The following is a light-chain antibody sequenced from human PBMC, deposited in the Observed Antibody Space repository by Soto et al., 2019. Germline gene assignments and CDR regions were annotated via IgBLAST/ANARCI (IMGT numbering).Light chain of an antibody. CDR1: QSVSNNY. V-gene: IGKV3-20*01. Sequence: EIGFNQSPGTLSLSPGERATLSCRASQSVSNNYLAWYQQKPGQAPRLLIYSASNRATGIPDRFSGSGSGTDFTLTISRLEPEDFAVYYCQQYGSSGTFGQGTKVDIK. CDR2: SAS. CDR3: QQYGSSGT. J-gene: IGKJ1*01.